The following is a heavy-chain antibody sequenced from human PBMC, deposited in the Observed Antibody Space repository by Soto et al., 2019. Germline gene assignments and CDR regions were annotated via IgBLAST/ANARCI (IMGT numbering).Heavy chain of an antibody. V-gene: IGHV3-23*01. CDR2: ISDSGSRT. D-gene: IGHD2-8*01. J-gene: IGHJ5*01. Sequence: LRLSCEASGFRFSSFGMSWVRQAPGKGLEWVSGISDSGSRTFYADSVKGRVTISRDNSRNTLYLQMSSLRIEDTATYYCAKDVGRLLIMGPLAPRNDNHFDSWGQGILVTVSS. CDR1: GFRFSSFG. CDR3: AKDVGRLLIMGPLAPRNDNHFDS.